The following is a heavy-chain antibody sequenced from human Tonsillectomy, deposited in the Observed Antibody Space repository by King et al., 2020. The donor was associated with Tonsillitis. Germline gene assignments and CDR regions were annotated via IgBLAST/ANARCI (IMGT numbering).Heavy chain of an antibody. J-gene: IGHJ6*03. CDR2: IDWDEDK. V-gene: IGHV2-70*11. Sequence: TLKESGPALVKPTQTLTLTCTFSGFSLSTSGMCVSWIRQPPGKALEWLARIDWDEDKYYNTSLKTRLTISKDTSKNQGVLTMTNLDPVDTATYYCARVTRITMGRLGNYYYMDVWGKGTTVTVSS. CDR3: ARVTRITMGRLGNYYYMDV. D-gene: IGHD3-10*01. CDR1: GFSLSTSGMC.